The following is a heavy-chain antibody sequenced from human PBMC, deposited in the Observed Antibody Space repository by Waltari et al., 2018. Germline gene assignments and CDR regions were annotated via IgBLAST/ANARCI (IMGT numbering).Heavy chain of an antibody. J-gene: IGHJ4*02. CDR2: ISWNSGSI. CDR3: ARSSGWSYFDY. CDR1: GFTFDDYA. D-gene: IGHD6-19*01. Sequence: EVQLVESGGGLVQPGRSLRLSCAASGFTFDDYAMHWVRQAPGKGLEWVSGISWNSGSIGYADSVKGRFTISRDNAKNSLYLQMNSLRAEDTAVYYCARSSGWSYFDYWGQGTLVTVSS. V-gene: IGHV3-9*01.